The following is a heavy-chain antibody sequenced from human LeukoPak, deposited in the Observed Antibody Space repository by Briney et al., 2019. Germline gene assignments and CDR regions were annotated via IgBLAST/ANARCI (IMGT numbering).Heavy chain of an antibody. CDR2: IYPGDSDT. J-gene: IGHJ6*03. Sequence: GESLKISCKGFGFSFTNYWIAWVRQMPGKGLEWMGIIYPGDSDTRYSPSFQGQVTISADKSMNTAYLQWSSLKASDTAMFYCARYSRLPSSTVTTNYYYMDVWGKGTTVTVSS. V-gene: IGHV5-51*01. D-gene: IGHD4-11*01. CDR1: GFSFTNYW. CDR3: ARYSRLPSSTVTTNYYYMDV.